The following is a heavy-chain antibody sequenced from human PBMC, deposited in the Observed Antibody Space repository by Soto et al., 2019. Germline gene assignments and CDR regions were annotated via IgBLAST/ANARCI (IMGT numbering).Heavy chain of an antibody. CDR2: ISSASSTI. J-gene: IGHJ4*02. CDR1: GVDFRSFE. D-gene: IGHD6-19*01. CDR3: ARSYRSGWADF. V-gene: IGHV3-48*03. Sequence: GVSLSLSCGASGVDFRSFEMNWVRQSPAKGLEWVSYISSASSTIYYADSVKGRFTVSRDNAKNSLYLQMDSLRVEDTAVYYCARSYRSGWADFWGQGALVTV.